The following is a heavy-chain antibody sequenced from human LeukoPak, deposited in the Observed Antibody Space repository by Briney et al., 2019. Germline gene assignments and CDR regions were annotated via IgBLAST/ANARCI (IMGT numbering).Heavy chain of an antibody. V-gene: IGHV3-30*18. D-gene: IGHD3-9*01. Sequence: PGGSLRLSCAPSGFLFSSHGRHWVPQPPGKGLRWVAVISYDGSKKYYADSVKGRFTISRENSKNTLYLQMNSLRVEDTAVFYCAKGDYYDVLTGRQNWFGPWGQGTLVTVSS. CDR3: AKGDYYDVLTGRQNWFGP. J-gene: IGHJ5*02. CDR2: ISYDGSKK. CDR1: GFLFSSHG.